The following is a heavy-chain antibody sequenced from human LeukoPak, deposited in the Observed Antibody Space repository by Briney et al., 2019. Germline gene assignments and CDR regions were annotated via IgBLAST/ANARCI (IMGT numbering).Heavy chain of an antibody. D-gene: IGHD5-24*01. V-gene: IGHV3-7*01. CDR3: ARDFGWQQFDY. CDR1: GFTFSSYW. J-gene: IGHJ4*02. CDR2: IKQDGSEK. Sequence: GGSLRLSCAASGFTFSSYWMSWVRQAPGKGLEWVANIKQDGSEKYYVDSVKGRFTISRDNAKNSLYLQMNSLRVEDTSVYYCARDFGWQQFDYWGQGTLVTVSS.